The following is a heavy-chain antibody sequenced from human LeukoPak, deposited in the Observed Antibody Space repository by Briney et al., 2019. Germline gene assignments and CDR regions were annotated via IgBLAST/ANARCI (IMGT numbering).Heavy chain of an antibody. J-gene: IGHJ3*01. V-gene: IGHV4-39*01. CDR3: ARHLEYTTSGKAFDV. CDR2: IYYTGST. Sequence: PSETLSLTCTVSGGSINNSSSDYWAWIRQPPGKGLEWIGNIYYTGSTYYPSSLKSRVTMSVDTSKHVFSLTLKSLTSADTAVYYCARHLEYTTSGKAFDVWGQGTLVSVSS. CDR1: GGSINNSSSDY. D-gene: IGHD3-3*01.